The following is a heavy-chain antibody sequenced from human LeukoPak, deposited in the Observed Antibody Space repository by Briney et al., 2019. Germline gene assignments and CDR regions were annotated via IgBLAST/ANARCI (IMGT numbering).Heavy chain of an antibody. D-gene: IGHD3-3*01. CDR1: GFTFSSYA. J-gene: IGHJ4*02. CDR2: ISGSGGST. CDR3: AKNYDFRSGLATTLDY. Sequence: GGSLRLSCAASGFTFSSYAMSWVRQAPGKGLEWVSAISGSGGSTYYADSVKGRFTISRDNSKNTLYLQMNSLRAEDTAVYYCAKNYDFRSGLATTLDYWGQGTLVTVSS. V-gene: IGHV3-23*01.